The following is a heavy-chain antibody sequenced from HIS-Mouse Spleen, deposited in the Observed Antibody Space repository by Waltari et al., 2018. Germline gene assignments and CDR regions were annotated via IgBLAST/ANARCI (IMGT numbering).Heavy chain of an antibody. CDR1: GGPISSSSYY. J-gene: IGHJ2*01. CDR3: AREIPYSSSWYDWYFDL. Sequence: QLQLQESGPGLVKPSETLSLTCTGPGGPISSSSYYWGWIRHPPGKGLEWIGSIYYSGSTYYNPSLKSRVTISVDTSKNQFSLKLSSVTAADTAVYYCAREIPYSSSWYDWYFDLWGRGTLVTVSS. CDR2: IYYSGST. D-gene: IGHD6-13*01. V-gene: IGHV4-39*07.